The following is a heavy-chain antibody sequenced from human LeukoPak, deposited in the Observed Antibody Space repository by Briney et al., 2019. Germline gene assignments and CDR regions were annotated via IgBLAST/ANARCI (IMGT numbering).Heavy chain of an antibody. CDR1: GGSISSYY. V-gene: IGHV4-59*01. J-gene: IGHJ3*02. CDR2: IYYSGST. D-gene: IGHD3-10*01. CDR3: ARYYYGSGSYYNGHAGAFDI. Sequence: SETLSLTCTVSGGSISSYYWSWIRQPPGKGLEWIGYIYYSGSTNYNPSLKSRVTISVDTSKNQFSLKLSSVTAADTAVYYCARYYYGSGSYYNGHAGAFDIWGQGTMVTVSS.